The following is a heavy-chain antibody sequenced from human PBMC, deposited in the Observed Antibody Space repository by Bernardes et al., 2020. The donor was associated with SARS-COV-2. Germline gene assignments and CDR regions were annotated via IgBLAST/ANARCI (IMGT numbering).Heavy chain of an antibody. Sequence: GSLRLSCAASGFTFSNYAMSWVRQAPGKGLEWVSAISGSGGNTYYADSVKGRFTISRDNSKTTVYLQMNSLRAEDTAVYFCAKTPYYDFWSGYLHLDYWGQGTLVTVSS. CDR3: AKTPYYDFWSGYLHLDY. CDR2: ISGSGGNT. CDR1: GFTFSNYA. D-gene: IGHD3-3*01. V-gene: IGHV3-23*01. J-gene: IGHJ4*02.